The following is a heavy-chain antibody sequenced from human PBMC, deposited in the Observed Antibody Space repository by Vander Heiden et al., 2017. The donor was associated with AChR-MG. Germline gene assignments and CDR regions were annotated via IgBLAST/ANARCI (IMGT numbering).Heavy chain of an antibody. CDR3: AREGPWSVTKYHFDY. Sequence: EVQLVESGGGLVKPGGSLRLSCADSGFTFGSSGMVWVRQAPGKGLEWVSTISSSSAYIYYADSMKGRFTVSRDNAKNSLDLQMDSLRAEDTAVYYCAREGPWSVTKYHFDYWGQGILVTVSS. CDR1: GFTFGSSG. V-gene: IGHV3-21*01. CDR2: ISSSSAYI. J-gene: IGHJ4*02. D-gene: IGHD4-17*01.